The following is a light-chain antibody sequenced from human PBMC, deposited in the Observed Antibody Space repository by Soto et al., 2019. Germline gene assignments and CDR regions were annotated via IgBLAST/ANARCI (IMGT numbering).Light chain of an antibody. CDR1: QRISTY. V-gene: IGKV1-39*01. CDR3: LQSYISPLT. Sequence: DIEMTQSPSSLSASVGDRVTITCRASQRISTYLNWYQQKPGKAPKLLIYAASRLQSGVPSKFSGSGCGTDFTLTISNLQPEDFATYYCLQSYISPLTFGGGTKVDIK. J-gene: IGKJ4*01. CDR2: AAS.